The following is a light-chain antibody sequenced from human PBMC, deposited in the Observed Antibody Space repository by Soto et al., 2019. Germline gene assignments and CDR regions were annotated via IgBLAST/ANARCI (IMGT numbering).Light chain of an antibody. CDR1: SNDFGGYNY. V-gene: IGLV2-8*01. CDR2: EVS. CDR3: SSYTGSNNAYV. J-gene: IGLJ1*01. Sequence: SALTQPPSASGSPGQSVTISCTGTSNDFGGYNYVSWYQQHPGKAPKLMIYEVSKRPSGVPDRFSGSKSGNTASLTVSGLQAEDEGDYYCSSYTGSNNAYVFGTGTKVTVL.